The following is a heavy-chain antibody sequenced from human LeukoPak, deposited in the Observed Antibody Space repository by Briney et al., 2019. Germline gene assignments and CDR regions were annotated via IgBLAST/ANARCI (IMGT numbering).Heavy chain of an antibody. V-gene: IGHV4-34*01. D-gene: IGHD3-10*01. CDR1: GGSFSGYY. CDR3: ARHLPHYYGSGSYYPWFDP. J-gene: IGHJ5*02. Sequence: SETLSLTCAVYGGSFSGYYWSWIRQPPGKGLEWIGEINHSGSTNYNPSLKSRVTISVDTSKNQFSLKLSYVTAADTAVYYCARHLPHYYGSGSYYPWFDPWGQGTLVTVSS. CDR2: INHSGST.